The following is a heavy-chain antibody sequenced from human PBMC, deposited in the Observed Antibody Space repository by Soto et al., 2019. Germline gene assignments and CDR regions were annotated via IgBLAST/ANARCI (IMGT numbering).Heavy chain of an antibody. CDR1: GYTFTSYG. CDR2: ISAYNGNT. D-gene: IGHD2-2*02. CDR3: ARVSCSSTSCYSPRYYYYYGMDV. J-gene: IGHJ6*02. V-gene: IGHV1-18*04. Sequence: GASVKVSCKASGYTFTSYGISWVRQAPGQGLEWMGWISAYNGNTNYAQKLQGRVTMTTDTSTSTAYMELRSLRSDDTAVYYCARVSCSSTSCYSPRYYYYYGMDVWGQGTTVTVSS.